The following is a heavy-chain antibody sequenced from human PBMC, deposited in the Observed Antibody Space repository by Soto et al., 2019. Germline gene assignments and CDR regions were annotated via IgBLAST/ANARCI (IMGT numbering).Heavy chain of an antibody. V-gene: IGHV4-30-2*01. CDR1: AGSISSGGYS. Sequence: QLQLQEYGSGLVKPSQTLSLTCAFSAGSISSGGYSRSWIRQPPGKGLEWIGYIYHSGSTDYNPALKSRVTISVDRSKNQFSLKLSSVTAADTAVYYCASAGGLGAVAADYWGQGTLVTVSS. CDR3: ASAGGLGAVAADY. J-gene: IGHJ4*02. CDR2: IYHSGST. D-gene: IGHD6-19*01.